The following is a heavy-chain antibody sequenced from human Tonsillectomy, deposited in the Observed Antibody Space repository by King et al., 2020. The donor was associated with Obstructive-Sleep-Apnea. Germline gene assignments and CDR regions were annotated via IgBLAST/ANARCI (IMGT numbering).Heavy chain of an antibody. CDR2: IYWVVSNI. D-gene: IGHD6-13*01. V-gene: IGHV3-9*01. CDR3: AKDRGRIAAAPGDYDGMDV. J-gene: IGHJ6*02. CDR1: GFTFDDFA. Sequence: VQLVESGGGLVQPGRSLRLSCAVSGFTFDDFAMHWVRQAPGKGLEWVSSIYWVVSNIDYADSVRGRFTISRADAKNSLYLQLNSVRAEDTAGYYFAKDRGRIAAAPGDYDGMDVWGQGTTVTVSS.